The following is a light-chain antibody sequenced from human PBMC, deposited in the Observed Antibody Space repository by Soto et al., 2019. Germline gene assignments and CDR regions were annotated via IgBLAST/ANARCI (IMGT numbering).Light chain of an antibody. CDR1: SSDVGAYNY. Sequence: QSALTQPRSVSGSPGQSVTISCTGTSSDVGAYNYVSWYQQHPGIAPKLMIYDVAKRPSGVPDRFSGSKSGNTASLTISGLQAEDEADYYCCSYAGTYTWIFGGGTKLTVL. CDR3: CSYAGTYTWI. CDR2: DVA. J-gene: IGLJ2*01. V-gene: IGLV2-11*01.